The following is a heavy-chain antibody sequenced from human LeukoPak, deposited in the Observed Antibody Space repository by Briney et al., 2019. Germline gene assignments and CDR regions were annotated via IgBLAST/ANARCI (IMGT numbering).Heavy chain of an antibody. Sequence: GGSLRLSRAASGFIISTYYMTWVRQAPGKGLEWVAGIKQDGSENYYVDSVKGRFTVSRDNSKNSLYLQMNSLRAEDTAVYFCARERYCTTATCYVGVPFDYWGQGTLVTVSS. CDR2: IKQDGSEN. V-gene: IGHV3-7*01. CDR3: ARERYCTTATCYVGVPFDY. J-gene: IGHJ4*02. CDR1: GFIISTYY. D-gene: IGHD2-2*01.